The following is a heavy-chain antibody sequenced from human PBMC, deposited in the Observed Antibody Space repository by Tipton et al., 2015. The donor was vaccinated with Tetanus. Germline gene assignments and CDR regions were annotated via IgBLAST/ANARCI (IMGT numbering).Heavy chain of an antibody. D-gene: IGHD6-19*01. Sequence: QLVQSGAEVKKPGASVKVSCKASGYTFNTFGISWVRQAPGQGLEWIGWISVYNGNTNYGQNVQGRVTMTTDTPTSTAYMELGSLRSDDTAVYYCAKDGGTSGWYIHFDCWGQGTLVTVSS. CDR1: GYTFNTFG. CDR2: ISVYNGNT. CDR3: AKDGGTSGWYIHFDC. J-gene: IGHJ4*02. V-gene: IGHV1-18*01.